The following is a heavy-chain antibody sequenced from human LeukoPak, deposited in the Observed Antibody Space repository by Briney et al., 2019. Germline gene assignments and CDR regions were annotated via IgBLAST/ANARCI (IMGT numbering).Heavy chain of an antibody. CDR1: GYTFTGYY. Sequence: ASVKVSCKASGYTFTGYYMYWVRQAPGQGPEWMGWIISNSGGTKYAQKFQGRVTLTRDTSISTAYMELSRLRCDDTAVYYCARSYDFWSGPPFDPWGQGTLVTVSS. D-gene: IGHD3-3*01. CDR3: ARSYDFWSGPPFDP. CDR2: IISNSGGT. J-gene: IGHJ5*02. V-gene: IGHV1-2*02.